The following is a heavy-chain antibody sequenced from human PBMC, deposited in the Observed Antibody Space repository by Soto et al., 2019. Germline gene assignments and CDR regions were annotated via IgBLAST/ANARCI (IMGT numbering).Heavy chain of an antibody. CDR1: GGTFRHYA. CDR3: AIPLPKQQLVRGAFDH. CDR2: SIPVFGTA. D-gene: IGHD6-13*01. V-gene: IGHV1-69*01. Sequence: QVQLVQSGAEVKQPGSSVKLSCKTSGGTFRHYAINWVRQAPGHGLEWLGGSIPVFGTANYAQTFQGRFTITADESTSTAYMELSSLRSEDTAVYYCAIPLPKQQLVRGAFDHWGQGTLVTVAS. J-gene: IGHJ4*02.